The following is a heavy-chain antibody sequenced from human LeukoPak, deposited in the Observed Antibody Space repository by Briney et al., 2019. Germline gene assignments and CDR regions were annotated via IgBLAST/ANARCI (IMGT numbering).Heavy chain of an antibody. D-gene: IGHD2-2*02. CDR2: IYYSGST. CDR3: ASSLGYCSSTSCYTFSYYYYMDV. J-gene: IGHJ6*03. Sequence: SETLSLTCTVSGGSISSYYWSWIRQPPGKGLEWIGYIYYSGSTNYNPSLKSRVTISVDTSKNQFSLKLSSVTAADTAVYYCASSLGYCSSTSCYTFSYYYYMDVWGKGTTVTVSS. V-gene: IGHV4-59*01. CDR1: GGSISSYY.